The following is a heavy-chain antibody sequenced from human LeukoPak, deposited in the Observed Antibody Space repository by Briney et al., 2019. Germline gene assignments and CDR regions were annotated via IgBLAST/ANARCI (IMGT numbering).Heavy chain of an antibody. V-gene: IGHV3-30*03. CDR2: LLYDGGNI. J-gene: IGHJ5*02. CDR1: GFRFSSYG. Sequence: PGGALRLSCAASGFRFSSYGMHWVRQAPGKGLEWVAVLLYDGGNIYYADSVKGRFTISRDNAKTSLYLQMNSLRVEDTAIYYCARVVTWFDPWGQGTLVTVSS. D-gene: IGHD3-16*01. CDR3: ARVVTWFDP.